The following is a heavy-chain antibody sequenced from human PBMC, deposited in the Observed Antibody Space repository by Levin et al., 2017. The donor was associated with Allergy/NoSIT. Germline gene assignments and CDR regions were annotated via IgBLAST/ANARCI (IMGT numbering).Heavy chain of an antibody. D-gene: IGHD5-12*01. CDR2: IRSKAYGETT. J-gene: IGHJ3*01. CDR1: GFTFDDYT. Sequence: SCTASGFTFDDYTINWFRQPPGKRLEWLGIIRSKAYGETTEYPASVKGTLTISRDDSKNIAYLQMHSLKSEDTAPYYCGRSRTAGGYVDACDVWGQGTMVTVSS. V-gene: IGHV3-49*03. CDR3: GRSRTAGGYVDACDV.